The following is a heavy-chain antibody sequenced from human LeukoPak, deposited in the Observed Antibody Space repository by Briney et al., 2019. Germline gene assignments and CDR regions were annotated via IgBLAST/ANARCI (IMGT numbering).Heavy chain of an antibody. Sequence: SETLSLTCTVSGGSISSYYWTWLRQPPGKGLEWIGDIYITGSTNYNPYLKRRVTMSVDTSKNQFSLKLSSVTAADTAVYYCARVRKGETSYDASDVWGLGTMVTVSS. CDR1: GGSISSYY. J-gene: IGHJ3*01. CDR2: IYITGST. CDR3: ARVRKGETSYDASDV. D-gene: IGHD2-21*01. V-gene: IGHV4-59*13.